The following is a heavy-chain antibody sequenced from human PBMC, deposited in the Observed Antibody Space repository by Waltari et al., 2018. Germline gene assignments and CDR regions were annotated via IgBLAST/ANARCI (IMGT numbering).Heavy chain of an antibody. CDR1: GYTFTGYY. CDR3: ARAQYSSSRPDY. Sequence: QVQLVQSGAAVKKPGASVKVSCKASGYTFTGYYMHWVRQAPGQGLDWMGRINPNGADTTYAQKVKGRVTMTRDTSISTAYMELSRLRSDDTAVYYCARAQYSSSRPDYWGQGTLVTVSS. D-gene: IGHD6-6*01. J-gene: IGHJ4*02. CDR2: INPNGADT. V-gene: IGHV1-2*06.